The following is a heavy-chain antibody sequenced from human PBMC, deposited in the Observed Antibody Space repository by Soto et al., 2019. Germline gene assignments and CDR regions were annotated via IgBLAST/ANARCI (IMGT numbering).Heavy chain of an antibody. Sequence: LSLTCAVSGYSISSGYYWGWVRQPPGKGLEWLGSMFHSGKTYYNPSLKSRLTISVDTSKNQFSLKLNSVTAADTAVYYCARGHIVVVPTVGWFDPWGQGTLVTVSS. CDR1: GYSISSGYY. D-gene: IGHD2-2*01. J-gene: IGHJ5*02. CDR2: MFHSGKT. V-gene: IGHV4-38-2*01. CDR3: ARGHIVVVPTVGWFDP.